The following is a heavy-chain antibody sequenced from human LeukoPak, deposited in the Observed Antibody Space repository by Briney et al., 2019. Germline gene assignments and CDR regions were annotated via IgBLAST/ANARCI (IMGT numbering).Heavy chain of an antibody. V-gene: IGHV1-8*03. CDR1: GYTFTSYD. D-gene: IGHD4-23*01. CDR2: MNPNSGNT. J-gene: IGHJ3*02. Sequence: GASVSVSCKASGYTFTSYDINWVRQATGQGLEWMGWMNPNSGNTGYAQKFQGRVTITRNTSISTAYMELSSLRSEDTAVYYCARFPDYGGNPDAFDIWGQGTMVTVSS. CDR3: ARFPDYGGNPDAFDI.